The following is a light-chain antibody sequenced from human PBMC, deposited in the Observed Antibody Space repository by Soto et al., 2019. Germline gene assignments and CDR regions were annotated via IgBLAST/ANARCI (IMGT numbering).Light chain of an antibody. Sequence: QSVLTQPASVSGSPGQSITISCTGTSSDIGAYNFVSWYQQQPGKAPKLMLYDVNNRPSGVSNRFSGSKSGNTASLTISGLQAEDEADYYCTSWTTSTTMIFGGGTKLTVL. CDR1: SSDIGAYNF. CDR2: DVN. V-gene: IGLV2-14*03. CDR3: TSWTTSTTMI. J-gene: IGLJ2*01.